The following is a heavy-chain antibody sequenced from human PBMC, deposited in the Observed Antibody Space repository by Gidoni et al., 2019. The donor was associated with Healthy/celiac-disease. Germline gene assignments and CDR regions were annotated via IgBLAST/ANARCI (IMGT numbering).Heavy chain of an antibody. V-gene: IGHV4-61*02. J-gene: IGHJ6*03. D-gene: IGHD2-2*01. CDR3: ARGGRYCSSTSCPNYYYYYYMDV. CDR1: GGSISSGSYY. CDR2: IYTSGST. Sequence: QVQLQESGPGLVKPSQTLSLTCTVSGGSISSGSYYWSWIRQPAGKGLEWIGRIYTSGSTNYNPSLKSRVTISVDTSKNQFSLKLSSVTAADTAVYYCARGGRYCSSTSCPNYYYYYYMDVWGKGTTVTVSS.